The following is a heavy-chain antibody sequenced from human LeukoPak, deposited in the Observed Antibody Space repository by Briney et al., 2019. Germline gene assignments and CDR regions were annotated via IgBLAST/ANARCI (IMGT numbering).Heavy chain of an antibody. CDR1: GFTVSSNY. CDR2: IYSGGST. CDR3: ARDPEAGGFDY. Sequence: GGSLRLSCAASGFTVSSNYMSWVRQAPGKGLEWVSVIYSGGSTYYADSVKGRFTISRDNAKNSLFLQMNSLRDEDTAVYYCARDPEAGGFDYWGQGTLVTVSS. J-gene: IGHJ4*02. V-gene: IGHV3-53*01. D-gene: IGHD1-26*01.